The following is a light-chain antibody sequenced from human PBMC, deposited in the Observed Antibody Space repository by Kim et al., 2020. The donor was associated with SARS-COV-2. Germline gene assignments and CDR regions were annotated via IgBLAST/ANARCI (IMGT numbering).Light chain of an antibody. Sequence: PSSISCRSSQSLVYSDGNIYLTWFHQRPGQSPMRLVYKVSSRDSGVPDRFSGSGSGTDFTLKISRVEAEDVGIYYCLQGTHWPPTFGQGTKVDIK. J-gene: IGKJ1*01. CDR3: LQGTHWPPT. V-gene: IGKV2-30*01. CDR1: QSLVYSDGNIY. CDR2: KVS.